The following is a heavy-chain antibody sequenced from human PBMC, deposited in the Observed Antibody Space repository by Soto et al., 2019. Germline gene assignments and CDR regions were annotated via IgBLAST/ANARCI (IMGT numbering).Heavy chain of an antibody. CDR2: VYYSGST. CDR1: GGSISGYY. D-gene: IGHD5-12*01. CDR3: AKYRRTDAEGYRLDF. V-gene: IGHV4-59*01. J-gene: IGHJ4*02. Sequence: SETLSLTCTLSGGSISGYYWSWIRQPPGKGLEWIGYVYYSGSTKYNPSLESRVTISVDMSNNQFSLMLTSVTAVDTAVYYCAKYRRTDAEGYRLDFWGQGTLVTVSS.